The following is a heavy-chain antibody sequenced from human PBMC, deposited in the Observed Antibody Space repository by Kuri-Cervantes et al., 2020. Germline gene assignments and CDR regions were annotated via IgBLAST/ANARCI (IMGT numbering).Heavy chain of an antibody. J-gene: IGHJ4*02. D-gene: IGHD6-13*01. V-gene: IGHV4-61*01. Sequence: SETLSLTCTVSGGSVSSGSYYWSWIRQPPGKGLEWIGYIHYSGSTNHNPSLKSRVTISVDTSKNQFSLKLSSVTAADTAVYYCARGEMKGIAKTFDYWGQGTLVTVSS. CDR1: GGSVSSGSYY. CDR2: IHYSGST. CDR3: ARGEMKGIAKTFDY.